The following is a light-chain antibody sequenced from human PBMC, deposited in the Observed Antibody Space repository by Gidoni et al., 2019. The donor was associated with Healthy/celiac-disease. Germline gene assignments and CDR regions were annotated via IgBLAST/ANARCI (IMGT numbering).Light chain of an antibody. V-gene: IGKV1-5*01. CDR2: EAS. J-gene: IGKJ2*01. CDR1: QSISSW. CDR3: QQYNSYYT. Sequence: DVQMTQSPSTLSACVGDRATITCRASQSISSWLSWYQQKPGKAHKLLNYEASSLESGVPSMFSGSGSGTEFPLTISSLQPDDFATYYCQQYNSYYTFGQGTKLEIK.